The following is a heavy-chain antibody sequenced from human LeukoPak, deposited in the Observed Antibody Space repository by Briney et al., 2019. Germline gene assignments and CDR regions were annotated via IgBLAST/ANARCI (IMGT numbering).Heavy chain of an antibody. D-gene: IGHD6-13*01. J-gene: IGHJ4*02. CDR2: ISAYNDNT. CDR3: ARDSPIIAAAGDFDY. V-gene: IGHV1-18*01. Sequence: ASVKVSCKASGYTFTSYGISWVRQAPGQGLEWMGWISAYNDNTNYAQKLQGRVTMTTDTSTSTAYVELMSLRSDDTAVYYCARDSPIIAAAGDFDYWGQGTLVTVSS. CDR1: GYTFTSYG.